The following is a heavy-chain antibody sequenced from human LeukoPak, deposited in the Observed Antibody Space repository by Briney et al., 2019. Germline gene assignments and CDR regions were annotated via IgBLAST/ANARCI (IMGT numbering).Heavy chain of an antibody. J-gene: IGHJ5*02. CDR1: GYSISSGYY. Sequence: PSETLSLTCTVSGYSISSGYYWGWIRQPPGKGLEWIGSIYHSGSTYYNPSLKSRVTISVDKSKNQFSLKLSSVTAADTAVYYCARDYSSSWLVWRWFDPWGQGTLVTVSS. CDR3: ARDYSSSWLVWRWFDP. D-gene: IGHD6-13*01. V-gene: IGHV4-38-2*02. CDR2: IYHSGST.